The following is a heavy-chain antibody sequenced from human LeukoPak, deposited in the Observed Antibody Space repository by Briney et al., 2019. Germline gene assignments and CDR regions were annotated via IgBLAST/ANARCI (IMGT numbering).Heavy chain of an antibody. CDR3: ARDPNGYGYVSRNSRNDY. D-gene: IGHD5-18*01. V-gene: IGHV1-18*01. J-gene: IGHJ4*02. CDR2: ISAYNGNT. CDR1: GYTFTSYG. Sequence: ASVKVSCKASGYTFTSYGISWVRQAPGQGLEWMGWISAYNGNTNYAQKLQGRATMTTDTSTSTAYMELRSLRSDDTAVYYCARDPNGYGYVSRNSRNDYWGQGTLVTVSS.